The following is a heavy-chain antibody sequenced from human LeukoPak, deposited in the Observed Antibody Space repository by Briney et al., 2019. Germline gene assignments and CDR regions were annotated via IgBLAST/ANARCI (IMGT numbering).Heavy chain of an antibody. CDR2: IYTSGST. D-gene: IGHD2-2*01. CDR1: GGSISSYY. CDR3: ARDKIVVVPAALEKNWFDP. Sequence: SETLSLTCTVSGGSISSYYWSWIRQPAGKGLEWIGRIYTSGSTNYNPSLKSRATMSVDTSKNQFSLKLSSVTAADTAVYYCARDKIVVVPAALEKNWFDPWGQGTLVTVSS. V-gene: IGHV4-4*07. J-gene: IGHJ5*02.